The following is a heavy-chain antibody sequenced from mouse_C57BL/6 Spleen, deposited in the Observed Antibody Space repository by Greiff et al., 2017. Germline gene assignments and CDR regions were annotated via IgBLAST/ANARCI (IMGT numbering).Heavy chain of an antibody. J-gene: IGHJ3*01. D-gene: IGHD1-1*01. Sequence: EVQLQQSGPELVKPGASVKISCKASGYTFTDYYITWVKQSHGQGLEWIGDINPNTGGTSYNQKFKGKATLTVDTSSNTAYMELRSLTSEDSAVYYCARGSDYYRSRAFAYRGQGLLVTFSA. CDR1: GYTFTDYY. CDR3: ARGSDYYRSRAFAY. CDR2: INPNTGGT. V-gene: IGHV1-26*01.